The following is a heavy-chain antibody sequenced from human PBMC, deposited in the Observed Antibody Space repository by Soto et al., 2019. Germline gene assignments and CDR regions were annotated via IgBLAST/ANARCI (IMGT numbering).Heavy chain of an antibody. CDR3: AHSRNLITEDAQVGDFDY. D-gene: IGHD3-10*01. V-gene: IGHV2-5*02. Sequence: QITLKESGPTQVKRTQTLTLTCSFSGFSLNTDGEGVGWVRQPPGEALEWLALIYWDDDERYSPSLKTRLTITKDPSKNQVVLIMTNMDPVDTATYYCAHSRNLITEDAQVGDFDYWGQGTLVTVSS. J-gene: IGHJ4*02. CDR1: GFSLNTDGEG. CDR2: IYWDDDE.